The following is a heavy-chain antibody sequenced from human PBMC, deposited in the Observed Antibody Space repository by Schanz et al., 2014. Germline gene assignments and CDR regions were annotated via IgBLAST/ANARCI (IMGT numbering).Heavy chain of an antibody. CDR3: AKYRGYYRVSGSYRELEY. V-gene: IGHV3-48*01. CDR2: ISGSSRTI. Sequence: EVQLLESGGGLVQPGGSLRLSCLASGFAFSSYGMNWLRQAPGKGLEWVSYISGSSRTIYYADSMKGRFTISRDNSKNTLYLQMNSLRPEDTAVYYCAKYRGYYRVSGSYRELEYWGQGTLVTVSS. D-gene: IGHD3-10*01. J-gene: IGHJ4*02. CDR1: GFAFSSYG.